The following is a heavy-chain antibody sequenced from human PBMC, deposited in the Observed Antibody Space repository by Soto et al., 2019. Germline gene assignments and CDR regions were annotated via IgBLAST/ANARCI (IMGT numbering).Heavy chain of an antibody. Sequence: GGSLRLSCAASGFTFTSHAMHWVRQTPGKGLEWVAVIWYDGSNKYYADSVKGRFTISRDNSKNTLYLQMNSLRAEDTAVYYCARDSGWQLVDYYYGMDVWGQGTTVTVS. V-gene: IGHV3-33*08. D-gene: IGHD6-6*01. CDR2: IWYDGSNK. CDR3: ARDSGWQLVDYYYGMDV. J-gene: IGHJ6*02. CDR1: GFTFTSHA.